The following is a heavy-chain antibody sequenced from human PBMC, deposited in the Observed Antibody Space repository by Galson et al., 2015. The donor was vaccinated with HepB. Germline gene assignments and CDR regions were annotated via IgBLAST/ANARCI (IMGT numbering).Heavy chain of an antibody. CDR3: AKDYCSSTSCPQDY. CDR1: GFTFSSYA. D-gene: IGHD2-2*01. J-gene: IGHJ4*02. CDR2: ISGSGGST. Sequence: SLRLSCAASGFTFSSYAMSWVRQAPGKGLEWVSAISGSGGSTYYADSVKGRFTISRDNSKNTLYLQMNSLRAEDTAVYYCAKDYCSSTSCPQDYWGQGTLVTVSS. V-gene: IGHV3-23*01.